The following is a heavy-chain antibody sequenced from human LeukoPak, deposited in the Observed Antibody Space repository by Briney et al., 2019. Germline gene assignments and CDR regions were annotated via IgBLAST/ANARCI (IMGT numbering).Heavy chain of an antibody. Sequence: ASVKVSCKTSGYDFTGYSIYWVRQAPGQGLEWMGWVNPNSGGTSFAPKFQGRVSMTRTTSNSTAYLEIFDLRHDDTAVYYCARAAWFDPWGQGTLVTVSS. V-gene: IGHV1-2*02. CDR2: VNPNSGGT. CDR3: ARAAWFDP. J-gene: IGHJ5*02. CDR1: GYDFTGYS.